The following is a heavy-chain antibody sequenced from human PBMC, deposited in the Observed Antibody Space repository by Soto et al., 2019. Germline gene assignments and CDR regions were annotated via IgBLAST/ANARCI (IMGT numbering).Heavy chain of an antibody. CDR2: IYNSVST. CDR1: GGSISRGGYY. J-gene: IGHJ5*02. CDR3: ARDPAP. Sequence: PSETLSLTCTVSGGSISRGGYYWSWIRQNPGKGLEWIGYIYNSVSTYYNPSLKSRVTISVDTSKNQFSLKLTSVTAADTAVYYCARDPAPWGQGTLVTVSS. V-gene: IGHV4-31*03.